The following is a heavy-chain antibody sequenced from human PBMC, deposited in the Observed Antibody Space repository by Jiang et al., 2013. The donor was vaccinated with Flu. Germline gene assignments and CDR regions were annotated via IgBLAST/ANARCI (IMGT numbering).Heavy chain of an antibody. J-gene: IGHJ4*02. Sequence: KPTQTLTLTCTFSGFSLSTSGVGVGWIRQPPGKALEWLALIYWNDDKRYSPSLKSRLTITKDTSKNQVVLTMTNMDPVDTATYYCAHSIRVAGQPYFDYWGQGTLVTVSS. D-gene: IGHD6-19*01. CDR3: AHSIRVAGQPYFDY. CDR2: IYWNDDK. CDR1: GFSLSTSGVG. V-gene: IGHV2-5*01.